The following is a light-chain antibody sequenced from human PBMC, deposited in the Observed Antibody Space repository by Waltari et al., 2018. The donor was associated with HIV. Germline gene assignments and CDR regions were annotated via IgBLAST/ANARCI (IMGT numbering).Light chain of an antibody. CDR2: ENN. J-gene: IGLJ2*01. V-gene: IGLV1-51*02. CDR3: CSYAGSRPVV. CDR1: SSNIGNNY. Sequence: QSVLTQPPSVSAAPGQQVTISCSGNSSNIGNNYVSWYQQSPGTAPKLLIFENNQRPSGIPDRFSGSKSGTSATLGISGLQTGDEADYYCCSYAGSRPVVFGGGTMLTVL.